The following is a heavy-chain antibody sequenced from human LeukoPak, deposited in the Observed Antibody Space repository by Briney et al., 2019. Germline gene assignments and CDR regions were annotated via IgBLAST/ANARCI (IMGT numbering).Heavy chain of an antibody. D-gene: IGHD5-18*01. CDR3: AGGTAMVKMADY. Sequence: PGGSLRLSCAASGFTFSSYGMHWVRQAPGKGLEWVSAISGSGGSTYYADSVKGRFTISRDNSKNTLSLQMNSLRAEDTAVYYCAGGTAMVKMADYWGQGTLVTVSS. CDR1: GFTFSSYG. CDR2: ISGSGGST. J-gene: IGHJ4*02. V-gene: IGHV3-23*01.